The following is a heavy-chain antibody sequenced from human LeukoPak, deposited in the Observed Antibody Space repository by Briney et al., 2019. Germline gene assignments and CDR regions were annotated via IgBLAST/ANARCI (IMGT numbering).Heavy chain of an antibody. J-gene: IGHJ4*02. Sequence: ASVKDSCKPSGYTFTTYYIRWVRDAPGQGLEWMCIINPGGALRAYAQKFQGRATITTDRSTGTVYMDLTSLRSEDTAVYYCARDVCGGDCHSFPGYWGQGTLVTVSS. D-gene: IGHD2-21*02. CDR2: INPGGALR. V-gene: IGHV1-46*01. CDR3: ARDVCGGDCHSFPGY. CDR1: GYTFTTYY.